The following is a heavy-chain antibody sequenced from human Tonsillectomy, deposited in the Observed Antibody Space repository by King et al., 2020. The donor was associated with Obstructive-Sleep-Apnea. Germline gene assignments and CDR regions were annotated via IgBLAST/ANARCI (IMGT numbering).Heavy chain of an antibody. J-gene: IGHJ4*02. CDR2: IYYSGST. V-gene: IGHV4-59*01. D-gene: IGHD1-26*01. Sequence: VQLQESGPGLVKPSETLSLTCTVSGGSISSYYWSWIRQPPGKGLEWIGYIYYSGSTNYNPSLKSRVTISVDTSKNQFSLKLNSVTAADTAVYYCARGPYSGSSPELDNWGQGTLVTVSA. CDR3: ARGPYSGSSPELDN. CDR1: GGSISSYY.